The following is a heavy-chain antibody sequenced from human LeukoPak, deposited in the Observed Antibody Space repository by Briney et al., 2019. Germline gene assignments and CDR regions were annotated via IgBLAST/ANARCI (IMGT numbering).Heavy chain of an antibody. V-gene: IGHV3-7*01. D-gene: IGHD5-24*01. J-gene: IGHJ4*02. CDR1: GFTFSNAW. CDR2: IKQDGSEK. CDR3: ARDGEMVAFDY. Sequence: PGGSLRLSCAASGFTFSNAWMSWVRQAPGKGLEWVANIKQDGSEKYYVDSVKGRFTISRDNAKNSLYLQMNSLRAEDTAVYYCARDGEMVAFDYWGQGTLVTVSS.